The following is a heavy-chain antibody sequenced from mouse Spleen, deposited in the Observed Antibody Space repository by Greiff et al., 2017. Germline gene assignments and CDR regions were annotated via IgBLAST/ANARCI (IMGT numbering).Heavy chain of an antibody. CDR2: ISSGGGNT. CDR3: ARQLGRGYAMDY. Sequence: EVKLVESGGGLVKLGGSLKLSCAASGFTFSSYAMSWVRQTPEKRLEWVATISSGGGNTYYPDSVKGRFTISRDNAKNTLYLQMSSVKSEDTAMYYCARQLGRGYAMDYWGQGTSVTVSS. CDR1: GFTFSSYA. J-gene: IGHJ4*01. D-gene: IGHD4-1*02. V-gene: IGHV5-9*04.